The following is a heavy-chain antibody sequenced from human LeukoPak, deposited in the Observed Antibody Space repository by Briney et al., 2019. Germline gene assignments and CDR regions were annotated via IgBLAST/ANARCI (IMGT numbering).Heavy chain of an antibody. J-gene: IGHJ3*02. D-gene: IGHD3-9*01. CDR3: AKDWSILRYAFDI. CDR2: ISGSGGTT. V-gene: IGHV3-23*01. Sequence: PGGSLRLSCAASAFTFSSYAMSWVRRAPGKGLEWVSAISGSGGTTFYADSVKGRFTTPRDNSKSTLYLQMNSLRAEDTAVYYCAKDWSILRYAFDIWGQGTMVTVSS. CDR1: AFTFSSYA.